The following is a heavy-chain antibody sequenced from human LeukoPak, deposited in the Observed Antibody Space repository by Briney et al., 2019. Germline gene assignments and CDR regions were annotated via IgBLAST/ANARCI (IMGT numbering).Heavy chain of an antibody. J-gene: IGHJ6*04. D-gene: IGHD3-10*01. V-gene: IGHV3-73*01. CDR3: TRRGHYYGSGSYYNYYYYGMDV. CDR2: IRSKANSYAT. CDR1: GFTFSGSA. Sequence: GGSLRLSCAASGFTFSGSAMHWVRQASGKGLEWVGRIRSKANSYATAYAASVKGRFTISRDDSKNTAYLQMNSLKTEGTAVYYCTRRGHYYGSGSYYNYYYYGMDVWGKGTTVTVSS.